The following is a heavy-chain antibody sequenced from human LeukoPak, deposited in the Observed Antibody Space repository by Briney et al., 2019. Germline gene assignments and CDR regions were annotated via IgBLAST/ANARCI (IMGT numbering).Heavy chain of an antibody. J-gene: IGHJ6*02. CDR1: GGSISSGGYY. V-gene: IGHV4-30-4*08. D-gene: IGHD3-10*01. CDR2: IYYSGST. CDR3: ARGLLITMVRGVPTGGMRV. Sequence: KASETLSLTCTVSGGSISSGGYYWSWIRQHPGKGLEWIGYIYYSGSTYYNPSLKSRVTISVDTSKNQFSLKLSSVTAADTAVYYCARGLLITMVRGVPTGGMRVWGQGTTVTVSS.